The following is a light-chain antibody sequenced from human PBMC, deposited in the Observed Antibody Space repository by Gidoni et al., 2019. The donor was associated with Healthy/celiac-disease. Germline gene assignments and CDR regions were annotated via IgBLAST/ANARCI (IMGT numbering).Light chain of an antibody. J-gene: IGKJ1*01. CDR3: QQYNNWPPWP. CDR2: GAS. Sequence: EIVMTQSPATLSVSQGERATRSCRASQSVSSNLAWYQQKPGQAPRLLIYGASTRATGIPARFRGSGSVTEFTLTIRSLPSEDFAVYYCQQYNNWPPWPFGQGTKVEIK. CDR1: QSVSSN. V-gene: IGKV3-15*01.